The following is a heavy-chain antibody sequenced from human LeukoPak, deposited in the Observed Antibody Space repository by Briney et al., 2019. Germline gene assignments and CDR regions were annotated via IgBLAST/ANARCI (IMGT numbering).Heavy chain of an antibody. Sequence: SVKVSCKASGGTFSSYAISWVRQAPGQGLEWMGGIIPIFATANYAQKFQGRVTVTTDESTSTVYMELSSLRSEDTAVYYCARDLGGGATYWGQGTLVTVSS. J-gene: IGHJ4*02. D-gene: IGHD1-26*01. CDR3: ARDLGGGATY. CDR1: GGTFSSYA. V-gene: IGHV1-69*05. CDR2: IIPIFATA.